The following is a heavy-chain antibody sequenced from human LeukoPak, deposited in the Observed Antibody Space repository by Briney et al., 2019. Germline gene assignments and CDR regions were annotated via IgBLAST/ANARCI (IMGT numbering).Heavy chain of an antibody. V-gene: IGHV4-59*01. CDR1: GGSISSSY. Sequence: SETLSLTCTVSGGSISSSYWSWIRQPPGKGLEWIGYIYYSGSTKYNPSLKSRVTISVDTSKNQFSLKLSSVTAADAAVYYCARENSNSWYLDYWGQGTLVTVSS. CDR2: IYYSGST. J-gene: IGHJ4*02. CDR3: ARENSNSWYLDY. D-gene: IGHD6-13*01.